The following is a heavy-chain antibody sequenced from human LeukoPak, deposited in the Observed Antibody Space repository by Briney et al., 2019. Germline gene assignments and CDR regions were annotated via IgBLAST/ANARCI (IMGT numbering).Heavy chain of an antibody. V-gene: IGHV1-2*02. CDR3: ARRADRGMNGNRPWFDP. CDR1: GFTLTDYF. J-gene: IGHJ5*02. Sequence: ASVKVSCKPSGFTLTDYFMRWVRQAPGQGLEWMGYINPNSGGTKYAQNFQGRVTMTRDTSINTHYMELSGLTSDDTAVYYCARRADRGMNGNRPWFDPWGQGTLVTVSS. CDR2: INPNSGGT. D-gene: IGHD3-16*01.